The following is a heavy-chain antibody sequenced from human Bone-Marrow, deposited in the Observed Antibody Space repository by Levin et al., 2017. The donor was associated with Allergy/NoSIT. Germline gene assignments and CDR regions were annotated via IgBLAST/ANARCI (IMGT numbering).Heavy chain of an antibody. CDR3: ARGVSTYGGNPHFDY. Sequence: WVRQATGQGLEWIGYIYHSGGTYDNPSLQSRVSISADRSKNQFSLKLTSVTAADTAVYYCARGVSTYGGNPHFDYWGPGTLVTVSS. J-gene: IGHJ4*02. V-gene: IGHV4-30-2*01. CDR2: IYHSGGT. D-gene: IGHD4-23*01.